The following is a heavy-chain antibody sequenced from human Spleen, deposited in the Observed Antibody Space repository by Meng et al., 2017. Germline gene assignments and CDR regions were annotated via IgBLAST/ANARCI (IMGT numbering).Heavy chain of an antibody. CDR2: INHSGST. CDR3: ARGPTTMAHDFDY. D-gene: IGHD4-11*01. V-gene: IGHV4-34*01. Sequence: QGQLKQWGAGLLKPSATLSLTCVVSVGSFSDYYWSWIRQPPGKGLEWIGEINHSGSTNYNPSLESRATISVDTSQNNLSLKLSSVTAADSAVYYCARGPTTMAHDFDYWGQGTLVTVSS. CDR1: VGSFSDYY. J-gene: IGHJ4*02.